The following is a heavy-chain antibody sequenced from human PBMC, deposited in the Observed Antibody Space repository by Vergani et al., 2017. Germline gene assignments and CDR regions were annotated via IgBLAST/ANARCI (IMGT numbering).Heavy chain of an antibody. CDR3: ARPDGYCSSTSCYSAFDI. V-gene: IGHV5-51*01. D-gene: IGHD2-2*02. J-gene: IGHJ3*02. CDR2: IYPGDSDT. CDR1: GYSFTSYW. Sequence: EVQLVQSGAEVKKPGESLRISCKGSGYSFTSYWIGWVRQMPGKGLEWMGIIYPGDSDTRYSPSFQGQVTISADKSISTAYLQWSSLKASDTAMYCCARPDGYCSSTSCYSAFDIWGQGTMVTVSS.